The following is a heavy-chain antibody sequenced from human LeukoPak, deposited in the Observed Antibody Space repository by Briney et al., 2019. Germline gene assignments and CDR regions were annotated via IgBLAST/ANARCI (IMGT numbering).Heavy chain of an antibody. CDR3: AKSHSQAVADPSDY. V-gene: IGHV3-30*18. CDR1: GFTFSSFA. CDR2: ISYDGSNK. J-gene: IGHJ4*02. Sequence: GGSLRLSCAASGFTFSSFAMHWVRQAPGKGLEWVAVISYDGSNKYYADSVKGRFTISRDNSKNTLYLQMNSLRAEDTAVYYCAKSHSQAVADPSDYWGQGTLVTVSS. D-gene: IGHD6-19*01.